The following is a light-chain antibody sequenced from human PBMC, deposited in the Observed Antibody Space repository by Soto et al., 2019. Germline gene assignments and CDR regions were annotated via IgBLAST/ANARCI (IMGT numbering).Light chain of an antibody. V-gene: IGKV3-20*01. CDR2: DAS. Sequence: EVELSRYPRTPSFPPGEIATLSGRDSQTIANNYLTWYQQKPGQAPRVIIYDASTRATGIPDSFSGSGSGTAVSINTSRLEADDVLVYYCQQYGDSPLTCGGGTKVDIK. J-gene: IGKJ4*01. CDR1: QTIANNY. CDR3: QQYGDSPLT.